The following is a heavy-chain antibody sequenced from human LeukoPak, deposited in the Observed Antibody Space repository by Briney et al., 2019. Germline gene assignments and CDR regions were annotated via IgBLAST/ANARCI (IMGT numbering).Heavy chain of an antibody. J-gene: IGHJ3*02. CDR2: ISGSGGST. D-gene: IGHD5-12*01. V-gene: IGHV3-23*01. CDR3: AKDGHGSGYHDAFDI. Sequence: GGSLRLSCAASGFTFSSYSMNWVRQAPGKGLEWVSAISGSGGSTYYADSVKGRFTISRDNSKNTLYLQMNSLRAEDTAVYYCAKDGHGSGYHDAFDIWGQGTMVTVSS. CDR1: GFTFSSYS.